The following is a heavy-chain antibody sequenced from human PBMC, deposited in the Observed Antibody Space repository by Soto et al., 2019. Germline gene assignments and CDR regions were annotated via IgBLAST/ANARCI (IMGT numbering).Heavy chain of an antibody. Sequence: SETLSLTCTVSGGSISSYYWSWIRQPPGKGLEWIGYIYYSGSTNYNPSLKSRVTISVDTSKNQLSLKLSSVTAADTAVYYCARAGDYSNYYYYYGMDVWGQGTTVTVSS. V-gene: IGHV4-59*01. CDR3: ARAGDYSNYYYYYGMDV. CDR2: IYYSGST. CDR1: GGSISSYY. D-gene: IGHD4-4*01. J-gene: IGHJ6*02.